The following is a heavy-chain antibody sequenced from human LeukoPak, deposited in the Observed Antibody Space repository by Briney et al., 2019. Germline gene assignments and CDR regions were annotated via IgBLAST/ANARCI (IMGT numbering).Heavy chain of an antibody. CDR3: ASLGYYDILTGSSTYAFDI. J-gene: IGHJ3*02. CDR1: GGSISSSNW. D-gene: IGHD3-9*01. Sequence: PSGTLSLTCAVSGGSISSSNWWRGVRPPPGKGLEWIGEIYHSGSTNYNPSLKSRVTISVDKSKNQFSLKLSSVTAADTAVYYCASLGYYDILTGSSTYAFDIWGEGTMVTVSS. CDR2: IYHSGST. V-gene: IGHV4-4*02.